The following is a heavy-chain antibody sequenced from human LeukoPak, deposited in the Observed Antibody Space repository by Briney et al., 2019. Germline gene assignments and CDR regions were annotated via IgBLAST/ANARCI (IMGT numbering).Heavy chain of an antibody. CDR1: GGTFSSYA. V-gene: IGHV1-69*04. CDR2: IIPILGIA. J-gene: IGHJ4*02. Sequence: SVKVSCKASGGTFSSYAISWVRQAPGQGLEWMGRIIPILGIANYAQKFQGRVTITADKSTSTAYMELSSLRSEDTAVYYCARVRVRKIILDYWGQGTLVTVSS. CDR3: ARVRVRKIILDY. D-gene: IGHD2/OR15-2a*01.